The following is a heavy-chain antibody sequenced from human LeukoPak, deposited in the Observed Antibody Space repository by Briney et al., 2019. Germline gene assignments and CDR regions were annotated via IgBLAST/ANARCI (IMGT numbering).Heavy chain of an antibody. CDR1: GFTFSNYW. V-gene: IGHV3-7*01. CDR3: ARDRVDILSTMRLDY. D-gene: IGHD5/OR15-5a*01. J-gene: IGHJ4*02. CDR2: IKQDGSEK. Sequence: GGSLRLSCSASGFTFSNYWMSWVRQAPGKGLEWVANIKQDGSEKFYGDSVLGRFTVSRDNADNSLYLQMNSLRAEDTAVYYCARDRVDILSTMRLDYWGQGTLVTVSS.